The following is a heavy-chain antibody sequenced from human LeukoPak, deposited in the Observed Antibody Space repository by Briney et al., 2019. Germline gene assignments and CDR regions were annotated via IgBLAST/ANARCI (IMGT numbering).Heavy chain of an antibody. CDR3: ASTESLLVAMDLDY. J-gene: IGHJ4*02. CDR1: GFTFSSYA. Sequence: GGSLRLSCAASGFTFSSYAMHWVRQAPGKGLEWVAVISYDGSNKYYADSVKGRFTISRDNSKYTLYLQMNSLRAEDTAVYYCASTESLLVAMDLDYRGQGTLVTVSS. V-gene: IGHV3-30-3*01. D-gene: IGHD2-8*02. CDR2: ISYDGSNK.